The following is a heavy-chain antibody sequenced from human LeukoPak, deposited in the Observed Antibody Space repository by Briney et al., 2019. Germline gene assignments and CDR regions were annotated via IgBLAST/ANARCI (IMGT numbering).Heavy chain of an antibody. CDR1: GGSISSYY. J-gene: IGHJ3*01. CDR3: ARISSSNWYNERGAFDV. D-gene: IGHD6-13*01. CDR2: VYYTGST. V-gene: IGHV4-59*01. Sequence: SETLSLTCTVSGGSISSYYWSWVRQPPGKGLEWIGFVYYTGSTNYSPSLKSRVTISVDTSKNQFSLKLRSVTTADTAVYYCARISSSNWYNERGAFDVWGQGTMVTVSS.